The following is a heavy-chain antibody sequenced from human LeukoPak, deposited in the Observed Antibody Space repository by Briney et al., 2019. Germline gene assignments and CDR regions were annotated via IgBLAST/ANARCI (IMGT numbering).Heavy chain of an antibody. V-gene: IGHV3-30-3*01. CDR2: ISYDGSNK. J-gene: IGHJ4*02. D-gene: IGHD6-6*01. Sequence: GGSLRLSCAASGFAFSSYAMHWVRQAPGKGLEWVAVISYDGSNKYYADSVKGRFTVSRDNAKNTLYLQVNNLRAEDTAVYYCARGPNSNWSGLDFWGQGTLLTVSS. CDR3: ARGPNSNWSGLDF. CDR1: GFAFSSYA.